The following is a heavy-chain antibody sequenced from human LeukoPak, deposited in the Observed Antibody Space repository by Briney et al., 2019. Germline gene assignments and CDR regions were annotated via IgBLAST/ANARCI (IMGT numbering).Heavy chain of an antibody. CDR3: ARGPTYNGAYYYDSSGYY. CDR2: MNPNSGNT. D-gene: IGHD3-22*01. Sequence: ASVKVSCKASGYTFTSYDINWVRQATGQGLEWMGWMNPNSGNTGYAQKFQGRVTMTRNTSISTAYMELSSLRSEDTAVYYCARGPTYNGAYYYDSSGYYWGQGTLVTVSS. V-gene: IGHV1-8*01. J-gene: IGHJ4*02. CDR1: GYTFTSYD.